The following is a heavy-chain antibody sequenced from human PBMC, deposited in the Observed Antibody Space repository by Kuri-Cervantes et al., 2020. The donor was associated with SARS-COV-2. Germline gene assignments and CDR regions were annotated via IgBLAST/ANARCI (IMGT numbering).Heavy chain of an antibody. D-gene: IGHD3-3*01. J-gene: IGHJ4*02. CDR2: INPNSGGT. CDR1: GYTFTGYY. Sequence: GGSLRLSCKASGYTFTGYYMHWVRQAPGQGLEWMGWINPNSGGTNYAQKFQGWVTMTRDTSISTAYMELSRLRSDDTAVYYCACPHRYFDFWSGKTPFDNWGQGTLVTVSS. V-gene: IGHV1-2*04. CDR3: ACPHRYFDFWSGKTPFDN.